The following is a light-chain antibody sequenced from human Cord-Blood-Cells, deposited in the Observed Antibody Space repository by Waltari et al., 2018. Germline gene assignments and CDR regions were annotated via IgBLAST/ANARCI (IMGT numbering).Light chain of an antibody. J-gene: IGKJ1*01. Sequence: DIVMTQSPDSLAVSLGERATINCKSSQSVLYSSNNKNYLAWYQQKPGQPPKLLIYWASTRESGVPDRFSGSGSGTDFTLTINSLQAEDVAVYYCQQYYSTPPTFGQGT. V-gene: IGKV4-1*01. CDR1: QSVLYSSNNKNY. CDR3: QQYYSTPPT. CDR2: WAS.